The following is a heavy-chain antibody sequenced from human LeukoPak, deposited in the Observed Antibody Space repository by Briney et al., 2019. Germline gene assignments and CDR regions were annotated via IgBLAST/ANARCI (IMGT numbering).Heavy chain of an antibody. V-gene: IGHV1-2*05. CDR3: ARGTYYYYYYGMDV. D-gene: IGHD1/OR15-1a*01. CDR1: GYTFTGYY. J-gene: IGHJ6*02. CDR2: INPNSGGT. Sequence: ASVKVSCKASGYTFTGYYMHWVRQAPGQGLEWMGRINPNSGGTNYAQKFQGRVTMTRDTSISTAYMELSRLRSDDTVVYYCARGTYYYYYYGMDVWGQGTTVTVSS.